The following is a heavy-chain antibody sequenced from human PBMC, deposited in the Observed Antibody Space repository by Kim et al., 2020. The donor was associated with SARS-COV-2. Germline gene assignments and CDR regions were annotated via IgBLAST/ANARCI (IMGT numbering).Heavy chain of an antibody. Sequence: YYADSVKGRFPISRDNAKNALYLKMNSLGAEDTAVYYCARSIWHGDYILSWGQGTLVTVSS. CDR3: ARSIWHGDYILS. V-gene: IGHV3-11*04. J-gene: IGHJ4*02. D-gene: IGHD4-17*01.